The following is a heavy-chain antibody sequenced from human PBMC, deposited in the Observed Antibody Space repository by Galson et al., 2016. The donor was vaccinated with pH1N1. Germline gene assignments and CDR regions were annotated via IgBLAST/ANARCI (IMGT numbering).Heavy chain of an antibody. Sequence: SLRLSCAASGFSFSSYWMSWVRQAPGKGLEWVANIKQDGSEIHYMDSVKGRFTISRDNAKSSVYLQMNSHRAEDTAVYYCTRKIGADWGQGTLLTVSS. CDR2: IKQDGSEI. J-gene: IGHJ4*02. CDR3: TRKIGAD. CDR1: GFSFSSYW. D-gene: IGHD3-22*01. V-gene: IGHV3-7*01.